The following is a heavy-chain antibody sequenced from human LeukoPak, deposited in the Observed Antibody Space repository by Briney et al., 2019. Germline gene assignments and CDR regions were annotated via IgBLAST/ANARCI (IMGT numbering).Heavy chain of an antibody. D-gene: IGHD3-22*01. J-gene: IGHJ5*02. CDR2: IYYSGST. V-gene: IGHV4-59*11. Sequence: TSETLSLTCTVSGGSISSHYWSWIRQPPGKGLEWIGYIYYSGSTNYNPSLKSRVTISVDTSKNQFSLKLSSVTAADTAVYYCARIYYDSSGYYYFSSWFDPWGQGTLVTVSS. CDR3: ARIYYDSSGYYYFSSWFDP. CDR1: GGSISSHY.